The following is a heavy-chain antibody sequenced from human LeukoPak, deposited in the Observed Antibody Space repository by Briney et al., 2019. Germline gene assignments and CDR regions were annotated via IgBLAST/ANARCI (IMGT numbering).Heavy chain of an antibody. CDR3: ASTGVVPAAPYYFDY. D-gene: IGHD2-2*01. CDR2: INPNSGGT. J-gene: IGHJ4*02. CDR1: GYTFTGYY. Sequence: ASVKASCKASGYTFTGYYMHWVRQAPGQGLEWMGWINPNSGGTNYAQKFQGRVTMTRDTSISTAYMELSRLRSDDTAVYYCASTGVVPAAPYYFDYWGQGTLVTVSS. V-gene: IGHV1-2*02.